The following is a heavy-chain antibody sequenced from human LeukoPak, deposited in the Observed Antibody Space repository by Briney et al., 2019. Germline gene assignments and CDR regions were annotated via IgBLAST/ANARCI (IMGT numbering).Heavy chain of an antibody. Sequence: GASVKVSCKASGYTFTSYGISWVRQAPGQGLEWMGWISAYNGNTNYAQKLQGRVTMTTDTSTSTAYMELRSLRSDDTAVYYCARVKQDYDILTGYYPFGAFDIWGQGTMVTVSS. CDR2: ISAYNGNT. CDR3: ARVKQDYDILTGYYPFGAFDI. J-gene: IGHJ3*02. V-gene: IGHV1-18*01. D-gene: IGHD3-9*01. CDR1: GYTFTSYG.